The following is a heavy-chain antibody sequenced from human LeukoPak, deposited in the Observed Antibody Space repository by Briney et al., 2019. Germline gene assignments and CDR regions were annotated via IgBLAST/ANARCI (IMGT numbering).Heavy chain of an antibody. CDR1: GGSISSYY. D-gene: IGHD4-17*01. V-gene: IGHV4-59*08. Sequence: PSETLSLTCTVSGGSISSYYWSWIRQPPGKGLEWIGNIYYSGSTNYNPSLKSRVTISVDTSKNQFSLKLSSVTAADTAVYYCARGPDYGDYGVDYWGQGTLVTVSS. CDR2: IYYSGST. J-gene: IGHJ4*02. CDR3: ARGPDYGDYGVDY.